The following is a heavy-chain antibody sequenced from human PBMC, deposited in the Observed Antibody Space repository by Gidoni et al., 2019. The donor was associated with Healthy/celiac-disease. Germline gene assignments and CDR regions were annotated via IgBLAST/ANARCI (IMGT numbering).Heavy chain of an antibody. J-gene: IGHJ4*02. Sequence: QVQLQESGPGLVKPSETLSLTCTVSGGSISSYYWSWIRQPPGKGLEWIGYIYYSGSTNYNPSLKSRVTISVDTSKNQFSLKLSSVTAADTAVYYCARTYCSGGSCSRGYFDYWGQGTLVTVSS. CDR2: IYYSGST. V-gene: IGHV4-59*01. D-gene: IGHD2-15*01. CDR1: GGSISSYY. CDR3: ARTYCSGGSCSRGYFDY.